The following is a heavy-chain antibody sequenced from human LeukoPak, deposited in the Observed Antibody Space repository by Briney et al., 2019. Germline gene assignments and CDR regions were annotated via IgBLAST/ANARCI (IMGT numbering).Heavy chain of an antibody. J-gene: IGHJ4*02. D-gene: IGHD6-6*01. CDR3: ARVDSSSYIDY. Sequence: SETLSLTCTVSGGSISSGGYYWSWIRQPPGKGLEWIGYIYHSGSTYYNPSLKSRVTISVDRSKNQFSLKLSSVTAADTAVYYCARVDSSSYIDYWGQGTLVTVSS. CDR1: GGSISSGGYY. CDR2: IYHSGST. V-gene: IGHV4-30-2*01.